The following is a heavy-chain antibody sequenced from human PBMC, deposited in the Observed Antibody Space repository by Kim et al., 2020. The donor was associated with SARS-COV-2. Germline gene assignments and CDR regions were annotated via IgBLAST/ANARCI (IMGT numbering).Heavy chain of an antibody. CDR3: AGGEDGHDAFDI. J-gene: IGHJ3*02. V-gene: IGHV4-61*01. Sequence: SETLSLTCAVSGGSVSSGSHYWSWIRQSPGNRPEWIGDIYYTGSTRYFPSLKSRVTISLDTSQNQISLPLNSVTAADTAVYFCAGGEDGHDAFDIWGQG. CDR1: GGSVSSGSHY. CDR2: IYYTGST. D-gene: IGHD3-16*01.